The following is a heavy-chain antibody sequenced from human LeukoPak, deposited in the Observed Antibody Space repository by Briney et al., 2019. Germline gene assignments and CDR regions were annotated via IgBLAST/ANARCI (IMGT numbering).Heavy chain of an antibody. V-gene: IGHV3-33*01. Sequence: GRSLRLSCAASGFNFSRYGMHWVRQAPGKGLGGVAVIWYDESNKYYADCVKGRFTIPRDNSKNTVYRQMNSLRAEDRAEYYCARDKYGRGVIGGLFDYWGQGTLVTVSS. CDR2: IWYDESNK. CDR1: GFNFSRYG. D-gene: IGHD3-10*01. CDR3: ARDKYGRGVIGGLFDY. J-gene: IGHJ4*02.